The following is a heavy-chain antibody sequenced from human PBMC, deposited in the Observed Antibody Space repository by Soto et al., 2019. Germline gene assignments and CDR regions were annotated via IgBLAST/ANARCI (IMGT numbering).Heavy chain of an antibody. Sequence: EVQLLESGGGLIQPGGSLRLSCAASGFTFSSYAMSWVRQAPGKGLEWVSAISNNGDNTYYADSVKGRFTISRDDSKNTLYLQMNCLRAEDTAVYSCAKVAAQYSDNWYPAFDIWGQGTTVAVSS. CDR2: ISNNGDNT. J-gene: IGHJ3*02. D-gene: IGHD6-13*01. V-gene: IGHV3-23*01. CDR1: GFTFSSYA. CDR3: AKVAAQYSDNWYPAFDI.